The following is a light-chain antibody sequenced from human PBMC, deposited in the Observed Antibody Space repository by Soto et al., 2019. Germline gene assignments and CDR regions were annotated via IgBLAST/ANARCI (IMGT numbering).Light chain of an antibody. J-gene: IGKJ3*01. CDR2: FAS. CDR3: EELNNLPFT. V-gene: IGKV3-11*01. Sequence: DIVLTQSPATLSLSPGERATLSCRASQSVSSHLTCFQQKPGQAPRILIYFASTRATGVPARFSGSGSWADVTLTLISLEPEDFSIYYCEELNNLPFTFGPGTTVDI. CDR1: QSVSSH.